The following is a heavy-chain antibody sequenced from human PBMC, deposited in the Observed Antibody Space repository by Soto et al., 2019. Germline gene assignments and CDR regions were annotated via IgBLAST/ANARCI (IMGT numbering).Heavy chain of an antibody. V-gene: IGHV1-8*01. J-gene: IGHJ4*02. D-gene: IGHD3-9*01. CDR3: EVTTGY. Sequence: QVQVVQSKAEVKKPGASVKVSCKTSGYTFTDYDINWVRQAPGQGLEWMGWVSPDSGNAGYAQQFQGRVSMTSDTSTSTVYMELTSLRSEDTAVYCCEVTTGYWGQGTMVTVSS. CDR2: VSPDSGNA. CDR1: GYTFTDYD.